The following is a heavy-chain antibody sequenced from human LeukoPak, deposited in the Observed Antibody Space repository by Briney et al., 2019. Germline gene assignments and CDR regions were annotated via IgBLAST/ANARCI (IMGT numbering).Heavy chain of an antibody. V-gene: IGHV1-2*02. CDR3: ATSYCSGGSCYDPVSYMDV. D-gene: IGHD2-15*01. J-gene: IGHJ6*03. CDR2: INPNSGGT. Sequence: ASVKVSCKASGYTFTGYYMHWVRQAPGQGLEWMGWINPNSGGTNYAQKFQGRVTMTRDTSISTAYMELSRLRSDDTAVYYCATSYCSGGSCYDPVSYMDVWDKGTTVTVSS. CDR1: GYTFTGYY.